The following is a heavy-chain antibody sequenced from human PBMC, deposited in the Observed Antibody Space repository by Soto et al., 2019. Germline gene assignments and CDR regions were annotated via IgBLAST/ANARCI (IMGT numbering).Heavy chain of an antibody. D-gene: IGHD6-19*01. Sequence: GASVKVSCKASGYTFTSYGISWVRQAPGQGLEWMGWISAYHGNTNYAQKLQGRVTMTTDTSTSTAYMELRSLRSDDTAVYYCARTGSIAVAYWFDPWGQGTLVTVSS. CDR1: GYTFTSYG. CDR2: ISAYHGNT. J-gene: IGHJ5*02. CDR3: ARTGSIAVAYWFDP. V-gene: IGHV1-18*01.